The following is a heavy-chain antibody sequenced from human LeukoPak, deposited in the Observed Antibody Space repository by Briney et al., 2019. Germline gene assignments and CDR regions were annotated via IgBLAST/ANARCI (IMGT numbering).Heavy chain of an antibody. Sequence: GRSLRLSCAASGFTFSSYGMHWVRQAPGKGLEWVAVIWYDGSNKYYADSVKGRLTISRDNSKNTLYLQMNSLRAEDTAVYYCAKDLSRRYSVFDPWGQGTLVTVS. CDR1: GFTFSSYG. CDR2: IWYDGSNK. V-gene: IGHV3-33*06. CDR3: AKDLSRRYSVFDP. D-gene: IGHD1-14*01. J-gene: IGHJ5*02.